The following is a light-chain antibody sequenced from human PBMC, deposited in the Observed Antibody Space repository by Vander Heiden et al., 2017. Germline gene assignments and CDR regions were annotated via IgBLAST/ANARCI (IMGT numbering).Light chain of an antibody. CDR1: SSDVGGYKY. J-gene: IGLJ2*01. CDR2: EVT. Sequence: QSALTQPPSASGSPGQSVPVPCPGTSSDVGGYKYVSWYQQHPGKAPKLMIYEVTKRPSGVPDRFSGSKSGNTASLTVSGLQAEDEADYYCISYAGSNNLVFGGGTKLTVL. CDR3: ISYAGSNNLV. V-gene: IGLV2-8*01.